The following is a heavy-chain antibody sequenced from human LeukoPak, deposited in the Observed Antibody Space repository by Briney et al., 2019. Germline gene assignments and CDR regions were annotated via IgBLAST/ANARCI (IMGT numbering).Heavy chain of an antibody. CDR1: GYNFTSYW. J-gene: IGHJ5*02. V-gene: IGHV5-51*01. Sequence: GESLKISCKGSGYNFTSYWVGWMRQMPGKGLEWMGTIYPGDSDTRYSPSFQGQVTISADKSISTAYLQWSSLKASDTAMYYCARGGYSGYAGFDPWGKGTLVTVSS. CDR3: ARGGYSGYAGFDP. CDR2: IYPGDSDT. D-gene: IGHD5-12*01.